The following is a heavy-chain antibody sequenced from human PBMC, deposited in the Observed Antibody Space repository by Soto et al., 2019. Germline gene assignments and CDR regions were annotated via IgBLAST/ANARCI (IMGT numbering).Heavy chain of an antibody. J-gene: IGHJ4*02. D-gene: IGHD1-1*01. Sequence: SHTLSLTCAISGDSVSSNTASWNWIMQSPSRGLEWLGRTYFRSKWYNDYAVSVKSRIIINPDTSNNQFSLQLNSVTPEDTEVYFCEKVDNLGHKTGSAFDTWVEGSMVTFSS. CDR3: EKVDNLGHKTGSAFDT. CDR1: GDSVSSNTAS. V-gene: IGHV6-1*01. CDR2: TYFRSKWYN.